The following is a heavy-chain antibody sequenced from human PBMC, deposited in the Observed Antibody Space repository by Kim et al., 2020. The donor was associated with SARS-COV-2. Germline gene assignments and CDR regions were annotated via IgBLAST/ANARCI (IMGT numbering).Heavy chain of an antibody. CDR3: ARDHLSGWIRESYYGMDV. J-gene: IGHJ6*02. D-gene: IGHD6-19*01. Sequence: SVKVSCKASGGTFSSYAISWVRQAPGQGLEWMGGIIPIFGTANYAQKFQGRVTITADESTGTAYMELSSLRSEDTAVYYCARDHLSGWIRESYYGMDVWGQGTTVTVSS. V-gene: IGHV1-69*13. CDR2: IIPIFGTA. CDR1: GGTFSSYA.